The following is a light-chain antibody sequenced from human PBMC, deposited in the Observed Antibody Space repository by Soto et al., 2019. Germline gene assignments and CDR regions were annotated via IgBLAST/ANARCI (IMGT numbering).Light chain of an antibody. V-gene: IGKV1-5*01. Sequence: DIQMTQSPSTLSASVGDRVTITCRASQSMNDRLAWYQQKPGKAPKVLIYDASSLQSGVPSRFSGSGSGTEFTLTIDSLQSDDVAIYYCLRYNAFSQTFGQGTKVDIK. J-gene: IGKJ1*01. CDR1: QSMNDR. CDR2: DAS. CDR3: LRYNAFSQT.